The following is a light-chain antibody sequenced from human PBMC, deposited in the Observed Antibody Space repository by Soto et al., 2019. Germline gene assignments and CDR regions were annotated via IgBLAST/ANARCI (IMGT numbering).Light chain of an antibody. Sequence: EIVFTQSPGTLSLPPVEKATLSCRPSQSVSSSYLAWYQQKPGQAPSLLIYGAFRRADGIPDRFSGSGSGKDFTLTIRRLAPEDSAVYYCKQYGSSPQTFGQGTKVDIK. CDR1: QSVSSSY. V-gene: IGKV3-20*01. CDR3: KQYGSSPQT. CDR2: GAF. J-gene: IGKJ1*01.